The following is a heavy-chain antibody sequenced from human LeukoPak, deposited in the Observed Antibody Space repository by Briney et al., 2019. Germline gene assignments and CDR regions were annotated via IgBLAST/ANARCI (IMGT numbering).Heavy chain of an antibody. J-gene: IGHJ4*02. V-gene: IGHV3-23*01. CDR1: GFTFSSYA. CDR2: ISSSGIST. D-gene: IGHD1-26*01. CDR3: AKGGATSASPPDY. Sequence: GGSLRLSCAASGFTFSSYAMSWVRQAPGKGLEWVSSISSSGISTYYTDSVKGRFTISRDNSKNTLYLQMSSLRAEDTAVYYCAKGGATSASPPDYWGQGTLATVSS.